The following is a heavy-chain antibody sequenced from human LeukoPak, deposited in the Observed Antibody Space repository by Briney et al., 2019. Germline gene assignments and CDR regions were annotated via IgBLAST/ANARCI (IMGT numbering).Heavy chain of an antibody. CDR2: INHSGST. CDR1: GGSFSGYY. V-gene: IGHV4-34*01. Sequence: PSETLSLTCAVYGGSFSGYYWSWIRQPPGKGLDWIGEINHSGSTNYNPSLKSRVTISVDTSKNQFSLKLSSVTAADTAVYYCAREGDSSGFDYWGQGTLVTVSS. J-gene: IGHJ4*02. CDR3: AREGDSSGFDY. D-gene: IGHD3-22*01.